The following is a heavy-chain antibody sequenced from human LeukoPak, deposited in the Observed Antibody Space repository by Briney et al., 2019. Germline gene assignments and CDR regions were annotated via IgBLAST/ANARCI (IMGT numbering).Heavy chain of an antibody. J-gene: IGHJ4*02. CDR2: INHSGFT. Sequence: PSETLSLTCGVSGGSFSGYYWSWIRQPPGKGLEWIGDINHSGFTNYNPSLKSRVTISVDTSNNQISLKLSSVTAADTAVYYCACLLGPPGAVWGQGTLVTVSS. CDR3: ACLLGPPGAV. D-gene: IGHD2-8*02. CDR1: GGSFSGYY. V-gene: IGHV4-34*01.